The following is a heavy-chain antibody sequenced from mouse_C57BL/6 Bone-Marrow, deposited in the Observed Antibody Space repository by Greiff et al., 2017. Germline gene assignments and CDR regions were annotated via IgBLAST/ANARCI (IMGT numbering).Heavy chain of an antibody. Sequence: VQLQQSGPELVKPGASVKISCKASGYAFSSSWMNWVKQRPGKGLEWIGRIYPGDGDTNYNGKFKGKATLTADKSSSTAYMQLSSLTSEDSAVYFCARKDGYYSNPYYFDYWGQGTTLTVSS. CDR1: GYAFSSSW. CDR2: IYPGDGDT. V-gene: IGHV1-82*01. CDR3: ARKDGYYSNPYYFDY. D-gene: IGHD2-5*01. J-gene: IGHJ2*01.